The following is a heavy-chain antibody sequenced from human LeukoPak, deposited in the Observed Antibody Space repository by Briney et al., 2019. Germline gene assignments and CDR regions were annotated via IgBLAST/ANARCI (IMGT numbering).Heavy chain of an antibody. Sequence: SETLSLTCSVSGGSICRYYWSWMPQPPGEGGEWIGYIYYSGSTNYNPSLKSRVTISVDTSKNQFSLKLSSVTAADTAVYYCARESSGWYDQYFQHWGQGTLVTVSS. D-gene: IGHD6-19*01. CDR2: IYYSGST. J-gene: IGHJ1*01. V-gene: IGHV4-59*01. CDR1: GGSICRYY. CDR3: ARESSGWYDQYFQH.